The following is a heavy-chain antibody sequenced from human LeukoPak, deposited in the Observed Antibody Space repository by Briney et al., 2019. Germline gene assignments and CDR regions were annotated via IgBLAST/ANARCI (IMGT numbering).Heavy chain of an antibody. CDR2: INHSGST. Sequence: SETLSLTCAVYGGSFSGYYWSWIRQPPGKGLEWIGEINHSGSTNYNPSLKSRVTISVDTSKNQFSLKLSSVTAADTAVYYCARDVTTGWEDYFDYWGQGTLVTVSS. J-gene: IGHJ4*02. V-gene: IGHV4-34*01. CDR3: ARDVTTGWEDYFDY. D-gene: IGHD1-14*01. CDR1: GGSFSGYY.